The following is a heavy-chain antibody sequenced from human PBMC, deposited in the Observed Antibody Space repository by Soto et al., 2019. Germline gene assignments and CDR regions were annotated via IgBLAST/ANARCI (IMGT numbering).Heavy chain of an antibody. V-gene: IGHV6-1*01. J-gene: IGHJ2*01. D-gene: IGHD6-6*01. CDR1: GDSVSSNSAA. CDR2: TYYRSKWYN. CDR3: ARDGSIAARPYWYFDL. Sequence: SQTLSLTCAISGDSVSSNSAAWNWIRQSPSRGLEWLGRTYYRSKWYNDYAVSAKSRITINPDTSKNQFSLQLNSVTPEDTAVYYCARDGSIAARPYWYFDLWGRGTLVTVSS.